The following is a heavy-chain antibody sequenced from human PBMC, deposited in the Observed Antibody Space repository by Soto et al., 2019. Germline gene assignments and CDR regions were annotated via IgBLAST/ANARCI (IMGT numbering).Heavy chain of an antibody. CDR2: ISGSGGSS. CDR1: GCAFSTYA. CDR3: AKVTKRAAAGRYEYYKYGMDV. V-gene: IGHV3-23*01. D-gene: IGHD6-13*01. Sequence: GGSLRLSCAASGCAFSTYAMTWVRQAPGKGLEWVSVISGSGGSSYYADSVKGRFTISRDNSKNTLFLQMNGLRAEDTAVYYCAKVTKRAAAGRYEYYKYGMDVWGQGTTVTVSS. J-gene: IGHJ6*02.